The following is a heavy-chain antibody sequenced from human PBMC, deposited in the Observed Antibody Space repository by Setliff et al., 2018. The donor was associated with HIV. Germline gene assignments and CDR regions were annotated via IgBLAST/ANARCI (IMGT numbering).Heavy chain of an antibody. CDR2: LFYGGST. CDR1: GYSISSGYY. V-gene: IGHV4-38-2*01. J-gene: IGHJ4*02. Sequence: TETLSITCAVSGYSISSGYYWGWIRQPPGKGLEWIGSLFYGGSTHYTPSLKSRVSISVDTSKNQFSLRLSSVTAADTAVYYCARFDDNGYWVDLWGQGTLVTVSS. CDR3: ARFDDNGYWVDL. D-gene: IGHD3-22*01.